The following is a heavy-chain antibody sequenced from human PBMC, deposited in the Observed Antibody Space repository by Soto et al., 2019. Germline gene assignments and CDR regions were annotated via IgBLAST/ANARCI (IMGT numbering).Heavy chain of an antibody. V-gene: IGHV4-39*01. Sequence: QLQLQESGPGLVKPSETLSLTCTVSGASISSTTYYWGWIRQPPGKGLEWIGTIYYSGSTYYNPSLKSRVTISVDTSKNQVSLKLSSVTAAETAVYYCASNLQNTLRYFDWLPPEAFEIWGQGTMVTVSS. D-gene: IGHD3-9*01. CDR1: GASISSTTYY. CDR3: ASNLQNTLRYFDWLPPEAFEI. J-gene: IGHJ3*02. CDR2: IYYSGST.